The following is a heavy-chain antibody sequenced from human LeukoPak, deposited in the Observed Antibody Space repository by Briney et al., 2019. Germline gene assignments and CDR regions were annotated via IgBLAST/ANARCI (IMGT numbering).Heavy chain of an antibody. CDR2: IYYSGST. V-gene: IGHV4-30-4*07. D-gene: IGHD5-18*01. Sequence: SETLSLTCAVSGGSISSGGYSWSWIRQPPGKGLEWIGYIYYSGSTYYNPSLKSRVTISVDTSKNQFSLKLSSVTAADTAVYYCARSRGSGYSYGDQTYYFDYWGQGTLVTVSS. CDR1: GGSISSGGYS. CDR3: ARSRGSGYSYGDQTYYFDY. J-gene: IGHJ4*02.